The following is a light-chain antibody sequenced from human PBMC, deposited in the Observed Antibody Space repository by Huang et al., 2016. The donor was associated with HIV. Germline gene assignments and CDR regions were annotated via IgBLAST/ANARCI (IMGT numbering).Light chain of an antibody. J-gene: IGKJ4*01. CDR1: QSVNSD. Sequence: PGQRATLSCRASQSVNSDVAWYQQKPGQAPRLLIYGASTRATGIPAKFNATGSGTEFSLSINNLQSDDFAVYYCQQYNDWPPLTFGGGTKVEI. V-gene: IGKV3-15*01. CDR2: GAS. CDR3: QQYNDWPPLT.